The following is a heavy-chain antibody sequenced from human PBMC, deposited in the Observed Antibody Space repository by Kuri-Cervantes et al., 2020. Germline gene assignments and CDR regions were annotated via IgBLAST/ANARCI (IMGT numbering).Heavy chain of an antibody. V-gene: IGHV4-34*01. D-gene: IGHD1-26*01. Sequence: GSLRLSCAVYGRSFSGYYWSWIRQPPGKGLEWIGEINHSGSTNYNPSLKSRVTISVDTSKNQFSLKLNSVTAADTAVYYCARRPNSGSFLGTFDIWGQGTTVTVSS. CDR3: ARRPNSGSFLGTFDI. CDR1: GRSFSGYY. J-gene: IGHJ3*02. CDR2: INHSGST.